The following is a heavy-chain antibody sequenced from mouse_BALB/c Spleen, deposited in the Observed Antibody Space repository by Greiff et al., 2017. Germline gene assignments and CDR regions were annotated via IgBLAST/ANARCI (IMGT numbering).Heavy chain of an antibody. CDR3: AKHRNYGSAWYFDV. J-gene: IGHJ1*01. D-gene: IGHD1-1*01. CDR2: IWGGGST. Sequence: VKLQESGPGLVAPSQCLSISCTVSGFSLTDYGVSWIRQPPGKGLEWLGVIWGGGSTYYNSALKSRLSISKDNSKSQVFLKMNSLQTDDTAMYYCAKHRNYGSAWYFDVWGAGTTVTVSS. CDR1: GFSLTDYG. V-gene: IGHV2-6-5*01.